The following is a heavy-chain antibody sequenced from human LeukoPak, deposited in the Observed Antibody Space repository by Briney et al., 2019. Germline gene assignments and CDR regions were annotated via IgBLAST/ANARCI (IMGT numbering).Heavy chain of an antibody. Sequence: SETLSLTCAVYGGSFSGYYWSWIRQPPGKGLEWIGEINHSGSTNYNPSLKSRVTISVDTSKNQFSLKLSPVTAADTAVYYCASASRVFDYWGQGTLVTVSS. CDR3: ASASRVFDY. V-gene: IGHV4-34*01. J-gene: IGHJ4*02. CDR2: INHSGST. CDR1: GGSFSGYY.